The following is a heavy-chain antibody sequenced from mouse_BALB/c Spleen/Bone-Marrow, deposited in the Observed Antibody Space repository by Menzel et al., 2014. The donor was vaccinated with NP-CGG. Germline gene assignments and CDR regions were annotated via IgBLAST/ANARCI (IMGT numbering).Heavy chain of an antibody. CDR2: INPDSSTI. CDR3: ARPGWGNYVFVY. V-gene: IGHV4-1*02. J-gene: IGHJ3*01. D-gene: IGHD2-1*01. CDR1: GFDFSRYW. Sequence: SGGGLVQPGGSLKLSCAASGFDFSRYWMSWVRQAPGKGLEWIGEINPDSSTINYTPSLKDKFIISRDNAKNTLYLQMSKVRSEDTALYYCARPGWGNYVFVYWGQGTLVTVST.